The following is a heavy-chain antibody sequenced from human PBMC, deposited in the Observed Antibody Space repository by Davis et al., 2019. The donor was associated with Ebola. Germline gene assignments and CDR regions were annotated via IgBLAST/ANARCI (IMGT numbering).Heavy chain of an antibody. CDR3: ARILYVASMDA. CDR1: GGSISSSSYY. D-gene: IGHD2/OR15-2a*01. J-gene: IGHJ6*02. V-gene: IGHV4-39*07. Sequence: PSETLSLTCTVSGGSISSSSYYWGWIRQPPGKGLEWIGSIYYSGSTYYNPSLKSRVTISVDTSKNQFSLKLTSVTAADTAVYYCARILYVASMDAWGQGTTVTVSS. CDR2: IYYSGST.